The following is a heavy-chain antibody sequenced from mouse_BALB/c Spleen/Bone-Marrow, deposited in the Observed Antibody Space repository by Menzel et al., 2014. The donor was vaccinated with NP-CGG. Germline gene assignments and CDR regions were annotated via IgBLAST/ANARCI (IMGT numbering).Heavy chain of an antibody. Sequence: VQLQQSGSVLVRPGASVKLSCKASGYTFTSSWMHWAKQRPGQGLEWTGEIHPNSGNTNYNEKFKGKATLTVDTSSSTAYVDLSSLTSEDSAVYYCARYWSGFAYWGQGTLVTVSA. D-gene: IGHD4-1*01. V-gene: IGHV1S130*01. CDR3: ARYWSGFAY. J-gene: IGHJ3*01. CDR1: GYTFTSSW. CDR2: IHPNSGNT.